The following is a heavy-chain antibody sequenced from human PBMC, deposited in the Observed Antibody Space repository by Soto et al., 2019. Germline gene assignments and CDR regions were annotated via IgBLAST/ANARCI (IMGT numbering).Heavy chain of an antibody. D-gene: IGHD3-10*01. J-gene: IGHJ4*02. Sequence: ASLKVSCKASGGTFSSYAISWVRQAPGQGLEWMGGIIPIFGTANYAQKFQGRVTITADESTSTAYMELSSLRSEDTAVYYCAMQYYGSGSVPSLFDYWGQGTLVTVSS. CDR3: AMQYYGSGSVPSLFDY. CDR2: IIPIFGTA. V-gene: IGHV1-69*13. CDR1: GGTFSSYA.